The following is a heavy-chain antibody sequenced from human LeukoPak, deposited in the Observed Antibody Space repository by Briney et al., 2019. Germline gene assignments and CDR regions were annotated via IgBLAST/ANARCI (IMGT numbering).Heavy chain of an antibody. J-gene: IGHJ6*03. Sequence: SETLSLTCTVAGGTISSSSYYWGWIRQPPGKGLEWIGSIYYSGSTYYNPSLKSRVTISVDTSKNQFSLKLSSVTAADTAVYYCARDHYDIFTVAWYYYMDVWGKGTTVTVSS. V-gene: IGHV4-39*07. CDR3: ARDHYDIFTVAWYYYMDV. CDR1: GGTISSSSYY. D-gene: IGHD3-9*01. CDR2: IYYSGST.